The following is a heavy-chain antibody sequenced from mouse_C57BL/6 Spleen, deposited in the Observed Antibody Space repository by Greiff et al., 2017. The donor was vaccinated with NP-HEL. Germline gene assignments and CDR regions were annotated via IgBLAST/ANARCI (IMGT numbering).Heavy chain of an antibody. V-gene: IGHV1-69*01. D-gene: IGHD2-10*01. CDR1: GYTFTSYW. J-gene: IGHJ2*01. Sequence: VQLQQPGAELVMPGASVKLSCKASGYTFTSYWMHWVKQRPGQGLEWIGEIDPSDSYTNYNQKFKGKSTLTVDKSSSTAYMQLSSLTSEDSAVYYCARNPYYGNRYFDYWGQGTTLTVSS. CDR2: IDPSDSYT. CDR3: ARNPYYGNRYFDY.